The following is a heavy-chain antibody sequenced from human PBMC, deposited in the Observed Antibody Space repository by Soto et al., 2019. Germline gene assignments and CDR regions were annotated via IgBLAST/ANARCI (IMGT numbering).Heavy chain of an antibody. CDR1: GFTFSSYG. V-gene: IGHV3-30*18. D-gene: IGHD6-13*01. Sequence: GGSLRLSCAASGFTFSSYGMHWVRQAPGKGLEWVAVISYDGSNKYYADSVKGRFTISRDNSKNTLFLQMNSLRAEDTAVYYCAKITAGTRYKTYYYYGMDVWGQGTTVTVSS. CDR3: AKITAGTRYKTYYYYGMDV. J-gene: IGHJ6*02. CDR2: ISYDGSNK.